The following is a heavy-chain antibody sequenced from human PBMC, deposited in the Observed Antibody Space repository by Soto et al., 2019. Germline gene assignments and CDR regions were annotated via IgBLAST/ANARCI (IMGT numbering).Heavy chain of an antibody. CDR3: ARPGSSWYPSSAFDI. CDR1: GYSFTSYW. J-gene: IGHJ3*02. CDR2: IYPGDSDT. Sequence: GESLKISCKGSGYSFTSYWIGWVRQMPGKGLEWMGIIYPGDSDTRYSPSFQGQVTISADKSISTAYLQWSSLKASDTAMYYCARPGSSWYPSSAFDIWGQGTMVTVSS. D-gene: IGHD6-13*01. V-gene: IGHV5-51*01.